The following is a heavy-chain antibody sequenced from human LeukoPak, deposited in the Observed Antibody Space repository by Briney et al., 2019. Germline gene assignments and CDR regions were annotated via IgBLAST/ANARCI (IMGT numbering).Heavy chain of an antibody. J-gene: IGHJ1*01. Sequence: GGSLRLSCAASGFTFSNAWMSWVRQAPGKGMEWDGCIKSKTDGGTTDYAAPVKGRFTISRDDSKNTLYLQMNSMKTEDTAVYYCTTDNGQWELLPAEYFQHWGQGTLVTVSS. CDR1: GFTFSNAW. CDR2: IKSKTDGGTT. V-gene: IGHV3-15*01. D-gene: IGHD1-26*01. CDR3: TTDNGQWELLPAEYFQH.